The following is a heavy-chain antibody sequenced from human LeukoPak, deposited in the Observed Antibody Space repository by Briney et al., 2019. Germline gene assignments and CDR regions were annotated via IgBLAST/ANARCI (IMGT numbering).Heavy chain of an antibody. CDR1: GFTFSSYG. V-gene: IGHV3-30*18. D-gene: IGHD3-22*01. J-gene: IGHJ4*02. CDR2: ISYDGSNK. Sequence: GGSLRLSCAASGFTFSSYGMHWVRQAPGKGLEWVAVISYDGSNKYYADSVKGRFTISRDNSKNTLYLQMNSLRAEDTAVYYCAKARGIVVVINPLDYWGQGTLVTVSS. CDR3: AKARGIVVVINPLDY.